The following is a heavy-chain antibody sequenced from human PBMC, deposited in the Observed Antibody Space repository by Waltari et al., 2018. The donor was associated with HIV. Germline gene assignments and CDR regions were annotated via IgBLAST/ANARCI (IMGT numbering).Heavy chain of an antibody. CDR2: IHPGDADT. CDR3: ARGLPKQWLAYFDY. J-gene: IGHJ4*02. CDR1: GYNFTTYW. V-gene: IGHV5-51*01. Sequence: EVQLVQSGAAVKKPGESLKISCKSSGYNFTTYWIGWVRQMPGKGLEWMGIIHPGDADTRYSPSFQGQVTISADKSISTAFLQWSSLKASDTAMYYCARGLPKQWLAYFDYWGQGTLVTVSS. D-gene: IGHD6-19*01.